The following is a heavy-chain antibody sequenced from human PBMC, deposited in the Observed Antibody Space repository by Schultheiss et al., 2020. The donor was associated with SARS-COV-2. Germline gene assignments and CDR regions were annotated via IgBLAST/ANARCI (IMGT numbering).Heavy chain of an antibody. CDR3: AKAPSYGDYYYGMDV. V-gene: IGHV3-53*01. CDR2: IYSGGST. J-gene: IGHJ6*02. CDR1: GFTFSDYY. D-gene: IGHD1-26*01. Sequence: GESLKISCAASGFTFSDYYMSWIRQAPGKGLEWVSLIYSGGSTYYADSVKGRITISRDNSKNTLYLQMNSLRAEDTAVYFCAKAPSYGDYYYGMDVWGQGTTVTVSS.